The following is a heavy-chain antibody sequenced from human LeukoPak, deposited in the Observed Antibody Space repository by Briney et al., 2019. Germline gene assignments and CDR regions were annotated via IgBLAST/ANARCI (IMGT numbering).Heavy chain of an antibody. CDR1: GFTFRTYS. CDR2: VSADGRTQ. J-gene: IGHJ4*02. CDR3: AREFGHNRWYFEY. V-gene: IGHV3-30*03. Sequence: QPGGSLRLSGAGSGFTFRTYSIHWDRQAPGKGLKWVTVVSADGRTQLYSDSVKGRFTISRDNSLNTLHLQMNSLRTEDTSVYYCAREFGHNRWYFEYWGQGALVPVSS. D-gene: IGHD5-24*01.